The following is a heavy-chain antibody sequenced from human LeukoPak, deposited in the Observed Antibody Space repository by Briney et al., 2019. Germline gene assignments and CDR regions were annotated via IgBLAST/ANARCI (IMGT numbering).Heavy chain of an antibody. CDR2: INPSGGST. CDR3: ARDERGYCTSTCCPYFDY. D-gene: IGHD2-2*01. CDR1: GYTFTSYY. J-gene: IGHJ4*02. V-gene: IGHV1-46*01. Sequence: ASVKVSCKASGYTFTSYYMHWVRQAPGQGLEWMGIINPSGGSTSYAQKFQGRVTMTRDTSTSTVYMELSSLRSEDTAVYYCARDERGYCTSTCCPYFDYWGQGTLVTVSS.